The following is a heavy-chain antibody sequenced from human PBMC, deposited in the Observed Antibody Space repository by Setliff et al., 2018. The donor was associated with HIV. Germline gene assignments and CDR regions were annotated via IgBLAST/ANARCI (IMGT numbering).Heavy chain of an antibody. CDR3: AGGRYYFDD. Sequence: ASVKVSCKASGDTFTNYAMNWVRQAPGQGLEWMGWINTNSGSPTYAQGFTGRFVFSLDTSVTTTYLQISSLKADDTAVYYCAGGRYYFDDWGQGTLVTVSS. V-gene: IGHV7-4-1*02. J-gene: IGHJ4*02. CDR2: INTNSGSP. CDR1: GDTFTNYA.